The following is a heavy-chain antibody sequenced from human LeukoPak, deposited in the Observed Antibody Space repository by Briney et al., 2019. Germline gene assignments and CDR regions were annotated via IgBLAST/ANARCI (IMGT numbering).Heavy chain of an antibody. CDR1: GYTFTDSY. CDR2: INPNSGGT. Sequence: ASVKVSCKASGYTFTDSYMHWVRQAPGQGLEWMGWINPNSGGTNYAQKFQGRVTMTRDTSISTAYMELSRLRSDDTAVYYCARDSYGSGSSYYGMDVWGQGTTVTVSS. CDR3: ARDSYGSGSSYYGMDV. V-gene: IGHV1-2*02. D-gene: IGHD3-10*01. J-gene: IGHJ6*02.